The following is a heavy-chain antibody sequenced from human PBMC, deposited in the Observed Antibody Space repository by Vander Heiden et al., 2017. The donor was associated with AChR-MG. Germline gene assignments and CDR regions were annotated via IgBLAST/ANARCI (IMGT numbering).Heavy chain of an antibody. CDR2: INHSGST. CDR1: GGSFSGYY. Sequence: QVQLQQWGAGLLKPSETLSLTCAVYGGSFSGYYWSWIRQPPGKGLEWIGEINHSGSTNYNPSLKSRVTISVDTSKNQFSLKLSSVTAADTAVYYCARGLSSGYSRVYYYYGMDVWGQGTTVTVSS. J-gene: IGHJ6*02. D-gene: IGHD3-22*01. CDR3: ARGLSSGYSRVYYYYGMDV. V-gene: IGHV4-34*01.